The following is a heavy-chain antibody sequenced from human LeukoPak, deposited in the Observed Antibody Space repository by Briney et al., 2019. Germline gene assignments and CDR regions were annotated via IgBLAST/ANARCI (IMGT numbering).Heavy chain of an antibody. CDR2: ISGSGDST. Sequence: SGGTLRLSCAASGFTFSNYGMSWVRQAPGKGLEWVSSISGSGDSTYYADSVKGRFTISRDNSKNTLYLQMNSLRAEDTAVYHCAKDRGIISDYWGQGTLVTVSS. CDR1: GFTFSNYG. J-gene: IGHJ4*02. V-gene: IGHV3-23*01. CDR3: AKDRGIISDY. D-gene: IGHD3-10*01.